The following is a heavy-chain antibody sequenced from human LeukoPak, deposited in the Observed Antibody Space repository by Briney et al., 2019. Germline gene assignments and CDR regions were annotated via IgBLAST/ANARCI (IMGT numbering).Heavy chain of an antibody. CDR2: IRYDGSNK. Sequence: GGSLRLSCAASGFTFSSYGMHWVRQAPGKGLEWVAFIRYDGSNKYYADSVKGRFTISRDNSKNTLYLQMNSLRAEDTAVYYCAKDMHSSPPAPDYWGQGTLVTVSS. CDR1: GFTFSSYG. D-gene: IGHD6-13*01. V-gene: IGHV3-30*02. J-gene: IGHJ4*02. CDR3: AKDMHSSPPAPDY.